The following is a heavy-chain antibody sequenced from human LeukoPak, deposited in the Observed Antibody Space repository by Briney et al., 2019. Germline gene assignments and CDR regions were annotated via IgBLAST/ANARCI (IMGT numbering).Heavy chain of an antibody. J-gene: IGHJ6*02. V-gene: IGHV3-15*01. D-gene: IGHD6-13*01. CDR3: TTVGRIAAAELLFYYYYGMDV. Sequence: GGSLRLSCAASGFTFSNAWMSWVRQAPGKGLEWVGRIKSKTDGGTTDYAAPVKGRFTISRDDSKNTLYLQMNSLKTEDTAVYYCTTVGRIAAAELLFYYYYGMDVWGQGTTVAVSS. CDR2: IKSKTDGGTT. CDR1: GFTFSNAW.